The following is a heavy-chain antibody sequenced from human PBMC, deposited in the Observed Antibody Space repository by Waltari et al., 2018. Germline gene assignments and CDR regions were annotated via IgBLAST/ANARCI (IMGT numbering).Heavy chain of an antibody. CDR3: ARLKDYYDSSGSPWYFDL. V-gene: IGHV5-51*01. J-gene: IGHJ2*01. CDR2: IYPGDSDS. CDR1: GYSFTSYW. D-gene: IGHD3-22*01. Sequence: EVQLVQSGAEVKKPGESLKISCKGSGYSFTSYWIGWVRPMPGKGLEWMGIIYPGDSDSRYSPAFQGQVTISADKSISTADLQWSSLKASDTAMYYCARLKDYYDSSGSPWYFDLWGRGTLVTVSS.